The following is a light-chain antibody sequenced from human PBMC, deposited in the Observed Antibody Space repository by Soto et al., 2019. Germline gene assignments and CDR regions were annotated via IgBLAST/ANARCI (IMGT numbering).Light chain of an antibody. V-gene: IGLV1-51*01. CDR3: GTWDSSLDVAV. Sequence: QSVLTQPPSVSAAPGQKVTISCSGSSSNIGNNYLSWYQQLPGTAPKLLIYDNDKRPSGIPDRFSGSKSGTSATLSITGLQTGDEADYYCGTWDSSLDVAVFGGGTKVTVL. CDR1: SSNIGNNY. J-gene: IGLJ2*01. CDR2: DND.